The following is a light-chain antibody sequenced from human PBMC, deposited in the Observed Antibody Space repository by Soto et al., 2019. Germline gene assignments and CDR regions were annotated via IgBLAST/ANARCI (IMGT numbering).Light chain of an antibody. CDR3: QQYNNWPRT. Sequence: EIVMTQSPATLSVSPGERATLSCRASQSISITLAWYQQNPGQAPRLLIYGASTRATDIPARFSGSGSGTEFTLTISGLQSEDFAVYYWQQYNNWPRTFGGGTKVEI. J-gene: IGKJ4*01. CDR2: GAS. CDR1: QSISIT. V-gene: IGKV3-15*01.